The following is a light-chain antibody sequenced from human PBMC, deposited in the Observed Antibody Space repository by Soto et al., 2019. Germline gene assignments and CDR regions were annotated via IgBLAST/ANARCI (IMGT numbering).Light chain of an antibody. J-gene: IGKJ1*01. V-gene: IGKV3-15*01. Sequence: EIVTNQSPPTLSVSPGDGATLPCRASQSVNSNVAWYQQKPGQAPRLLIYGASTRSTGIPARFSGTGSGTEFTLTISSLQSEDFAVYWCQQYSDWPWTVGQGTKVDIK. CDR1: QSVNSN. CDR3: QQYSDWPWT. CDR2: GAS.